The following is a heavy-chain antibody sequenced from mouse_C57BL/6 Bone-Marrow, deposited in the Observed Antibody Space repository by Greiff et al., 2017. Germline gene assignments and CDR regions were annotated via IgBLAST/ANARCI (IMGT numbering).Heavy chain of an antibody. V-gene: IGHV1-72*01. Sequence: QVQLQQSGAELVKPGASVKLSCKASGYTFTSYWMHWVKQRPGRGLEWIGSIDPNSGGTKYNEKFKSKATLTVDKPSSTAYMQLSSLTSEDSAVYYCARWDHIGAYWGQGTLVTVSA. J-gene: IGHJ3*01. D-gene: IGHD2-14*01. CDR2: IDPNSGGT. CDR1: GYTFTSYW. CDR3: ARWDHIGAY.